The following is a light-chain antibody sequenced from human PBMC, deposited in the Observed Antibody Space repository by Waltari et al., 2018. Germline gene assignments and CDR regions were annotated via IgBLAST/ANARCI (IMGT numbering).Light chain of an antibody. J-gene: IGLJ3*02. CDR3: ATWDDSINNPV. V-gene: IGLV1-44*01. Sequence: VLTQPPSASGTSGQRVTLSCSGSLSTIGSNTVNWYQVLPGPAPRLLIFTNTQRPSGVPDRFSASRSSTTASLAISGLQSDDEADYYCATWDDSINNPVFGGGTKLTVL. CDR2: TNT. CDR1: LSTIGSNT.